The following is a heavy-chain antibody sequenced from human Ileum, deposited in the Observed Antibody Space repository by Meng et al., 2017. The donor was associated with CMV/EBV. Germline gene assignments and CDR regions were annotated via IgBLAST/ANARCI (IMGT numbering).Heavy chain of an antibody. CDR1: GYSFITYG. CDR3: TRGDGDHSSKFDY. D-gene: IGHD5-24*01. V-gene: IGHV7-4-1*02. Sequence: QVQLVQSGSELREPGASVKISCKTSGYSFITYGINWVRQAPGQRLEWMGWINTNTGNPTYAQDFTGRFVFSLDTSVSTTYLQINSLRTEDSAVYYCTRGDGDHSSKFDYWGQRTLVTVSS. J-gene: IGHJ4*02. CDR2: INTNTGNP.